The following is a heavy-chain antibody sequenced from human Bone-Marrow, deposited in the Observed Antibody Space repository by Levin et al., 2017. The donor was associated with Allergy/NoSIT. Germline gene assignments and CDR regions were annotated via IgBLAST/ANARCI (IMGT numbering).Heavy chain of an antibody. CDR3: AKALEYYYDSCIDY. CDR1: GFTFSSYA. J-gene: IGHJ4*02. CDR2: ISGSGGST. D-gene: IGHD3-22*01. Sequence: RASVKVSCAASGFTFSSYAMSWVRQAPGKGLEWVSAISGSGGSTYYADSVKGRFTISRDNSKNTLYLQMNSLRAEDTAVYYCAKALEYYYDSCIDYWGQGTLVTVSS. V-gene: IGHV3-23*01.